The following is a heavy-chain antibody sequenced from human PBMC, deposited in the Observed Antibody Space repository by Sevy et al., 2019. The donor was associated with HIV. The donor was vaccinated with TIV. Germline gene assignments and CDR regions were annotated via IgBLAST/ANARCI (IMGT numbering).Heavy chain of an antibody. J-gene: IGHJ4*02. CDR1: GGTFSSYA. V-gene: IGHV1-69*13. CDR3: ARDRGGYDNTKFDY. CDR2: IIPIFGTA. Sequence: ASVKVSCKASGGTFSSYAISWVRQAPGQGLELMGGIIPIFGTANYAQKFQGRVTITADESTSTAYMELSSLRSEDTAVYYCARDRGGYDNTKFDYWGQGTLVTVSS. D-gene: IGHD5-12*01.